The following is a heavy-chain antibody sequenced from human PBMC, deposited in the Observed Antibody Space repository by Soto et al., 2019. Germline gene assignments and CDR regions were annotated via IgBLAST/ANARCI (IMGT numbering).Heavy chain of an antibody. Sequence: QVHLVQSGAELKKPGSSVRVSCKASGDTFNFYTINWVRQAPGLGLEWMGRTNPILSISNSALKFQGRLSISADKSTSTAYMDLRSLRSADTAVYYCATSYGSGSQAFDYWGQGALVTVSS. CDR2: TNPILSIS. D-gene: IGHD3-10*01. CDR1: GDTFNFYT. CDR3: ATSYGSGSQAFDY. J-gene: IGHJ4*02. V-gene: IGHV1-69*02.